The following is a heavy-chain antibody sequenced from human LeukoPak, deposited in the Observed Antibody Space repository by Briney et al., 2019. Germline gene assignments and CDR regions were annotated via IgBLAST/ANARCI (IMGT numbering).Heavy chain of an antibody. CDR3: AKERDNYPNNWFDP. CDR1: GFTFSSYA. J-gene: IGHJ5*02. CDR2: ISYDGSNK. V-gene: IGHV3-30*04. D-gene: IGHD5-24*01. Sequence: GGSLRLSCAASGFTFSSYAMHWVRQAPGKGLEGVAVISYDGSNKYYADSVKGRFTISRDNSKNTLYLQMNSLRAEDTAVYYCAKERDNYPNNWFDPWGQGTLVTVSS.